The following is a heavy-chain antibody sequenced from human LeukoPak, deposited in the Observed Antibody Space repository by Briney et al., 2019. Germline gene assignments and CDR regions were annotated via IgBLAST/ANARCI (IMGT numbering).Heavy chain of an antibody. D-gene: IGHD4-4*01. J-gene: IGHJ4*02. CDR3: AESNYPSQFDY. CDR2: ISGSGGST. Sequence: GGSLRLSCAASGFTFSSYAMSWVRQAPGKGLEWVSAISGSGGSTYYADSVKGRFTISRDDSKNTLYLQMNSLRAEDTAVYYCAESNYPSQFDYWGQGTLVTVSS. CDR1: GFTFSSYA. V-gene: IGHV3-23*01.